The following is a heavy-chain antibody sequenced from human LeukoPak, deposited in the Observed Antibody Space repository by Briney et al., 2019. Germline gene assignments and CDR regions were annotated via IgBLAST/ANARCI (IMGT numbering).Heavy chain of an antibody. Sequence: GGSLRPSCAASGFTFSSYAMSWVRQAPGKGLEWVSTISSSGGSTYYADSVKGRFTISRDNSKNTLYLQMNSLRAEDTAVYFCARLMLEDYWGQGTLVTVSS. CDR3: ARLMLEDY. V-gene: IGHV3-23*01. D-gene: IGHD3-10*02. J-gene: IGHJ4*02. CDR1: GFTFSSYA. CDR2: ISSSGGST.